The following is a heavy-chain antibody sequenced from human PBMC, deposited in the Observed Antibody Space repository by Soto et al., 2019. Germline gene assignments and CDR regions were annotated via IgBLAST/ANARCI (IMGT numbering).Heavy chain of an antibody. CDR3: ASRERVGAFDI. CDR1: GGTLSNYA. J-gene: IGHJ3*02. V-gene: IGHV1-69*13. CDR2: IIPILGSA. D-gene: IGHD1-26*01. Sequence: ASVKVSCKASGGTLSNYAISWVRQAPGQGLEWMGGIIPILGSANYAQKFQDRVTITADESTSTTYMELSSLRSEDAAVYYCASRERVGAFDIWGQGTMVTVSS.